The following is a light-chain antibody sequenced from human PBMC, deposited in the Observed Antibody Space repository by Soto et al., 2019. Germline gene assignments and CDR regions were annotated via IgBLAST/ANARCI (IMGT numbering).Light chain of an antibody. J-gene: IGKJ4*01. Sequence: VVLTQSPGTLSLSPWERATLSCRASQSVSSYLAWYQQKPGQAPRLLIYDASNRATGIPARFSGSGSGTDFTLTISSLEPEDFAVYYCQQRSNWPLALTFGGGTKVDIK. V-gene: IGKV3-11*01. CDR3: QQRSNWPLALT. CDR2: DAS. CDR1: QSVSSY.